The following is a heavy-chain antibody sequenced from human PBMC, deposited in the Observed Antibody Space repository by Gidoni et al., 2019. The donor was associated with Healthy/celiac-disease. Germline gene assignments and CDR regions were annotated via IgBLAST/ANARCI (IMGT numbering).Heavy chain of an antibody. CDR2: ISYDGSNK. CDR3: AKEGDYYDSSGYYYPFLGY. Sequence: QVQLVESGGGVVPPGRSPRLSCAASEVTFSSYGRHWVRQAPGKGLAWVAVISYDGSNKYYADSVKGRFTISRDNSKNTLYLQMNSLRAEDTAVYYCAKEGDYYDSSGYYYPFLGYWGQGTLVTVSS. V-gene: IGHV3-30*18. J-gene: IGHJ4*02. CDR1: EVTFSSYG. D-gene: IGHD3-22*01.